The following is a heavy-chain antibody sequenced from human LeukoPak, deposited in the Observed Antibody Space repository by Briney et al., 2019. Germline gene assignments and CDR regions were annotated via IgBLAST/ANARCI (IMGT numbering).Heavy chain of an antibody. CDR2: IWYDGSNK. V-gene: IGHV3-33*01. D-gene: IGHD5-24*01. J-gene: IGHJ4*02. CDR1: GFTFSSYG. Sequence: GGSLRLSCAASGFTFSSYGVHWVRQAPGKGLEWVALIWYDGSNKYYADSVKGRFTISRDNSKNTLYLQMNSLRAEDTAVYYCARTSRDGYNYVIDYWGQGTLVTVSS. CDR3: ARTSRDGYNYVIDY.